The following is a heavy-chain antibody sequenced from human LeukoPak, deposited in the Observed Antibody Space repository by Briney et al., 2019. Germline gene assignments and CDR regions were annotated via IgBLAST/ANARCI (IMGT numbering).Heavy chain of an antibody. D-gene: IGHD2-8*01. V-gene: IGHV4-59*08. CDR2: IYYSGST. J-gene: IGHJ3*02. Sequence: SETLSLTCTVSGGSISSYYWSWIRQPPGKGLEWIGYIYYSGSTNYNPSLKSRVTISVDTSKNQFSLKLSSVTAADTAVYYCARHGVMVYAIGAFDIWGQGTMVTVSS. CDR1: GGSISSYY. CDR3: ARHGVMVYAIGAFDI.